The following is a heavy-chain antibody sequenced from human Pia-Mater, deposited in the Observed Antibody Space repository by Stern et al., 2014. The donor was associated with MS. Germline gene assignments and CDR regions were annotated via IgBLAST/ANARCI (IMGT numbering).Heavy chain of an antibody. V-gene: IGHV2-5*02. D-gene: IGHD3-10*01. J-gene: IGHJ5*02. Sequence: QVTLKESGPTLVKPTQTLTLTCSFSGFSLSTSGVGVGWIRQPPGRALEWLALLYSDGDVRYNPSLESRLTITQDTSKNQVVLTMTDMDPVDTATYYCAHRSANVVRGVNWFDPWGQGILVTVSS. CDR1: GFSLSTSGVG. CDR3: AHRSANVVRGVNWFDP. CDR2: LYSDGDV.